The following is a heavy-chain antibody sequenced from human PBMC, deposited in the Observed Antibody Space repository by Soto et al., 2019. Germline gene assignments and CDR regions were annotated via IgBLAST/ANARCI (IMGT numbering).Heavy chain of an antibody. D-gene: IGHD2-15*01. CDR3: ASLGYCTDRSCYGLSVDFEY. Sequence: ELKVVESGGGLVQPGVSLRLSCAASGFHFSTDWMSWVRQATGKGLEWVSNINHGGIEKYYVDSVKCRFTISRDDGKKLLYLQMHSMRSEDTAVYYCASLGYCTDRSCYGLSVDFEYCGRGTLVTVSS. V-gene: IGHV3-7*01. CDR2: INHGGIEK. CDR1: GFHFSTDW. J-gene: IGHJ4*02.